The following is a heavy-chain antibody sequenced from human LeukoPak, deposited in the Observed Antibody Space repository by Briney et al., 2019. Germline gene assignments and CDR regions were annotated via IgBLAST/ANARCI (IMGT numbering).Heavy chain of an antibody. D-gene: IGHD3-22*01. CDR2: INPSGGST. J-gene: IGHJ6*03. CDR3: ARDAYYYDSSGYYYGATYYYYMDV. CDR1: GYTFTSYY. V-gene: IGHV1-46*01. Sequence: ASVKVSCKASGYTFTSYYMHWVRQAPGQGLEWMGIINPSGGSTSYAQKFQGRVTMTRDMSTSTVYMELSSLRSEDTAVYYCARDAYYYDSSGYYYGATYYYYMDVWGKGTTVTVSS.